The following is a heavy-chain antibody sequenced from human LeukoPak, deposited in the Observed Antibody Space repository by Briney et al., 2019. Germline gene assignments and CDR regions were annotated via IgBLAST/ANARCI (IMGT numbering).Heavy chain of an antibody. CDR2: ISTYNGNT. CDR3: ARDRVVAAHDAFDI. D-gene: IGHD2-15*01. Sequence: ASVKVSCKASGYSFTSYGINWIRQAPGQGLEWVGWISTYNGNTNYAQKLQGRVTMTTDTSTSTAYMELSSLRSEDTAVYYCARDRVVAAHDAFDIWGQGTMVTVSS. J-gene: IGHJ3*02. CDR1: GYSFTSYG. V-gene: IGHV1-18*01.